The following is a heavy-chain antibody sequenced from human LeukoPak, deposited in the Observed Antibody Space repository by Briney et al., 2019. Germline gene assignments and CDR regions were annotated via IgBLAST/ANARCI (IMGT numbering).Heavy chain of an antibody. D-gene: IGHD1-26*01. CDR2: IIPIFGTA. CDR1: GGTFSSYA. J-gene: IGHJ6*02. V-gene: IGHV1-69*13. Sequence: GASVKVSCKASGGTFSSYAISWVRQAPGQGLEWMGGIIPIFGTANYAQKFQGRVTITADESTSTAYMELSSLRSEDTAVYYCARVALGSGSYYTKGYYYYGMDVWGQGTTVTVSS. CDR3: ARVALGSGSYYTKGYYYYGMDV.